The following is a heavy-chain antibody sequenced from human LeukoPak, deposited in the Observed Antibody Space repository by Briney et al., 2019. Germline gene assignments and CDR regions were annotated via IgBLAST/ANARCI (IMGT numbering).Heavy chain of an antibody. CDR1: GGSFSGYY. Sequence: PSETLSLTCAVYGGSFSGYYWSWIRQPPGKGLEWIGEINHSGSTNYNPSLKSRVTISVDTSKNQFSLKLSSVTAADTAVYYCARSIIMITFGGVIVEDYFDYWGQGTLVTVSS. V-gene: IGHV4-34*01. CDR2: INHSGST. D-gene: IGHD3-16*02. CDR3: ARSIIMITFGGVIVEDYFDY. J-gene: IGHJ4*02.